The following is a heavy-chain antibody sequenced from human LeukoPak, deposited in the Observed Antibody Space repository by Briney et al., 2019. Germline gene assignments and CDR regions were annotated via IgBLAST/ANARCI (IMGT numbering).Heavy chain of an antibody. CDR3: TRYGITATAGRDYMDV. D-gene: IGHD6-13*01. J-gene: IGHJ6*03. CDR2: ISAYNGHP. Sequence: GASVKVSCKTSGYIFSNYGISWVRQAPGQGLEWMGWISAYNGHPNYVQKFQGRVTMTIDTSTRTAYMELGSLRSDDTAVYYCTRYGITATAGRDYMDVWGKGTTVTVSS. V-gene: IGHV1-18*01. CDR1: GYIFSNYG.